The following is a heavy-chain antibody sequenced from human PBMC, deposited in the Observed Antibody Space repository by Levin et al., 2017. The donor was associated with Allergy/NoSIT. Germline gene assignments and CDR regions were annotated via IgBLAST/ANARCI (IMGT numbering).Heavy chain of an antibody. CDR3: ARGTGDQPYNWFDP. V-gene: IGHV3-21*01. CDR1: GFTFSDYS. Sequence: ETLSLTCAASGFTFSDYSMCWVRQAPGRGLEWVSCITSSSGHTYYADSVKGRFTIARDNAKNSLFLQMNSLRAEDTAVYYCARGTGDQPYNWFDPWGQGSLVTVSS. D-gene: IGHD4-17*01. J-gene: IGHJ5*02. CDR2: ITSSSGHT.